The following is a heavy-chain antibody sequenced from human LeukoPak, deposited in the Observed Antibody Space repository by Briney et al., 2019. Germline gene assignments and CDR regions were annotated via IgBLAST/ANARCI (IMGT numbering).Heavy chain of an antibody. D-gene: IGHD3-10*01. Sequence: SSETLSLTCTVSGGSISSTGYDWAWIRQPPGKGLELIATVYYTGSAYYNPSFKSRVTISVDTSKRQFSLKLSSVTTADTALYYCARYASGSYYGSDPWGQGTLVTVSS. J-gene: IGHJ5*02. CDR2: VYYTGSA. CDR1: GGSISSTGYD. CDR3: ARYASGSYYGSDP. V-gene: IGHV4-39*01.